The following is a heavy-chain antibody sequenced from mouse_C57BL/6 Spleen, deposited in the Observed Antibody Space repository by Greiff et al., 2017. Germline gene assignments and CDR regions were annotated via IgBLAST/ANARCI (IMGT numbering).Heavy chain of an antibody. CDR2: INPSTGGT. D-gene: IGHD1-1*01. J-gene: IGHJ3*01. CDR1: GYSFTGYY. CDR3: ARAHYYGSSYNFAY. V-gene: IGHV1-42*01. Sequence: VQLQQSGPELVKPGASVKISCKASGYSFTGYYMNWVKQSPEKSLEWIGEINPSTGGTTYNQKFKAKATLTVDKSSSTAYMQLKSLTSEDSAVYYCARAHYYGSSYNFAYWGQGTLVTVSA.